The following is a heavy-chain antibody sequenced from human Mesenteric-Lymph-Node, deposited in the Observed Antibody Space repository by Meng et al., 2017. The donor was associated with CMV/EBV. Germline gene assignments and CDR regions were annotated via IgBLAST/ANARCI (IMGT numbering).Heavy chain of an antibody. CDR2: IRYDGSNK. D-gene: IGHD2-2*02. CDR1: GFSFSYYG. CDR3: AKGILNIVVVPAAIPMGDYYYGMDV. J-gene: IGHJ6*02. Sequence: GESLKISCSASGFSFSYYGMHWVRQAPGKGLEWVAFIRYDGSNKYYADSVKGRFTISRDNSKNTLYLQMNSLRAEDTAVYYCAKGILNIVVVPAAIPMGDYYYGMDVWGQGTTVTVSS. V-gene: IGHV3-30*02.